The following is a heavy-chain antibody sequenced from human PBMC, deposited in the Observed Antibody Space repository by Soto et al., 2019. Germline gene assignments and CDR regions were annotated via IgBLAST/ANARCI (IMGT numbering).Heavy chain of an antibody. V-gene: IGHV3-23*01. CDR1: GXTPTTTR. J-gene: IGHJ4*02. CDR3: ATSFRHFDN. CDR2: ISGTASRT. Sequence: GSLRLSCAGSGXTPTTTRLSWVRQPPGKGLELVTNISGTASRTYYVDSVKGLFFISRYNSKNTVTMQMNNLTLDYTAVYYFATSFRHFDNWGQGTRVTVSS.